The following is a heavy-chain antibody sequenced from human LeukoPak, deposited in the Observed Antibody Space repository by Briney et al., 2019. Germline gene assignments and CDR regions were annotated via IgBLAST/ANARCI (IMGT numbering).Heavy chain of an antibody. D-gene: IGHD2-2*02. CDR2: VYTSGST. CDR1: GGSLSSGTYY. V-gene: IGHV4-61*02. CDR3: ASAPPYCSSTSCYTGGPDY. J-gene: IGHJ4*02. Sequence: PSETLSLTCTVSGGSLSSGTYYWSWIRQPAGKGLEWIGRVYTSGSTDYTPSLKSRVTISVDRSKNQFSLKLSSVTAADTAVYYCASAPPYCSSTSCYTGGPDYWGQGTLVTVSS.